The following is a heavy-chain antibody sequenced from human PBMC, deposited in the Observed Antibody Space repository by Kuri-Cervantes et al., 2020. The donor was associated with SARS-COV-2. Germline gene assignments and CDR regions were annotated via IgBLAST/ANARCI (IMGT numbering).Heavy chain of an antibody. Sequence: GSLRLPCAASGFTFSSYWMSWVRQAPGKGLEWIGYIYYSGSTNYNPSLKSRVTISVDTSKNQFSLKLSSVTAADTAVYYCARGFCGGDCYSYYYYYYYMDVWGKGTTVTVSS. CDR3: ARGFCGGDCYSYYYYYYYMDV. D-gene: IGHD2-21*01. J-gene: IGHJ6*03. V-gene: IGHV4-59*01. CDR1: GFTFSSYW. CDR2: IYYSGST.